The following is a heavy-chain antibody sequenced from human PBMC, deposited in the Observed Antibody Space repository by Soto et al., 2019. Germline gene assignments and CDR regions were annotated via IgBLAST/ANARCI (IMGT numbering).Heavy chain of an antibody. Sequence: SETLSLTCAFHGWSFSGYYWNLIRQPPGKGLEWIGEINHNGGTNYNPSLRSRVTISVDTSKNQFSLKMSSVTAADTAVFYCARRNDILTGYSNGWFDPWGQGTLVTVSS. D-gene: IGHD3-9*01. CDR3: ARRNDILTGYSNGWFDP. CDR2: INHNGGT. V-gene: IGHV4-34*01. J-gene: IGHJ5*02. CDR1: GWSFSGYY.